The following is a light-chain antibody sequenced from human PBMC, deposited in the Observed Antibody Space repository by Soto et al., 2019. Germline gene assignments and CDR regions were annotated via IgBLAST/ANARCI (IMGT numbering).Light chain of an antibody. Sequence: EIVLTQSPATLSLSPGERATLSCRTSQSVSSYSAWYQQKPGQPPRLLIYDASSRATGIPARFSGSGSGTDFTLTISSLEPGDFAVYYCHQRSEWPLTFGGGTKVDIK. CDR1: QSVSSY. J-gene: IGKJ4*01. CDR3: HQRSEWPLT. V-gene: IGKV3-11*01. CDR2: DAS.